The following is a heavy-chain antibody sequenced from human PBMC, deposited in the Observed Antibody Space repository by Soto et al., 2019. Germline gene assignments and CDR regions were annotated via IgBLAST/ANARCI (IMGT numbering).Heavy chain of an antibody. V-gene: IGHV4-59*08. J-gene: IGHJ6*03. D-gene: IGHD3-3*01. Sequence: SETLSLTCTVSGGSISSYYWSWIRQPPGKGLEWIGYIYYSGSTNYNPSLKSRVTISVDTSKNQFSLKLSSVTAADTAVYYCARRGYDFWSGYYRWRPDYYYYYYMDVWGKGTTVTVSS. CDR1: GGSISSYY. CDR2: IYYSGST. CDR3: ARRGYDFWSGYYRWRPDYYYYYYMDV.